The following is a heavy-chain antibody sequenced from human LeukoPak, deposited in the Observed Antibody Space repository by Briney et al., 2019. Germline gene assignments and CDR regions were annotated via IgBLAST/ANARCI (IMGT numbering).Heavy chain of an antibody. V-gene: IGHV1-8*01. J-gene: IGHJ6*03. CDR1: GYTFTSYD. Sequence: ASVKVSCKASGYTFTSYDINWVRQATGQGLEWMGWMNPNSGNTGYAQKFQGRVTVTRNTSISTAYMELSSLRSEDTAVYYCARGPALVVVSYYMDVWGKGTTVTISS. D-gene: IGHD2-15*01. CDR3: ARGPALVVVSYYMDV. CDR2: MNPNSGNT.